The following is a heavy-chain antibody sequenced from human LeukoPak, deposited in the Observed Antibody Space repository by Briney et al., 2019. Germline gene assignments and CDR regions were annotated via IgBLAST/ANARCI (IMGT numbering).Heavy chain of an antibody. CDR3: ARSPRYCSSTSCFYYYYGMDV. Sequence: PSETLSLTCTVSGGSISSSSYYWGWIRQPPGKGLEWIGSIYYSGSTYYNPSLKSRVTISVDTSKNQFSLKLSSVTAADTAVYYCARSPRYCSSTSCFYYYYGMDVWGQGTTVTVSS. CDR1: GGSISSSSYY. V-gene: IGHV4-39*07. J-gene: IGHJ6*02. D-gene: IGHD2-2*01. CDR2: IYYSGST.